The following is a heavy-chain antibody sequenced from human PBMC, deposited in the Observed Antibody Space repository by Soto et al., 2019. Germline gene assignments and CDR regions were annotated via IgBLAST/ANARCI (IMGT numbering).Heavy chain of an antibody. D-gene: IGHD6-25*01. CDR3: ARLYGFSGFDY. CDR1: GGSISSYY. Sequence: SETLSLTCTVSGGSISSYYWSWIRQPPGKGLEWIGYIYYSGSTNYNPSLKSRVTISVDTSKDQFSLKLSSVTAADTAVYYCARLYGFSGFDYRGQGTLVTVSS. V-gene: IGHV4-59*08. J-gene: IGHJ4*02. CDR2: IYYSGST.